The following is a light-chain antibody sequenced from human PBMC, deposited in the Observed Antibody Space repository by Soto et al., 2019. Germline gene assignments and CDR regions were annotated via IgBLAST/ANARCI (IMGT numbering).Light chain of an antibody. CDR1: QSISSY. CDR2: GTS. Sequence: EIVLTQSPATLSLSPGERATLSCRASQSISSYLAWYQHKPGQAPRLLIYGTSSRATGIPDRFSGSGSGTDSTLTISRLEPEDFAVYYCQQYGNSPITFGQGTRLEI. J-gene: IGKJ5*01. CDR3: QQYGNSPIT. V-gene: IGKV3-20*01.